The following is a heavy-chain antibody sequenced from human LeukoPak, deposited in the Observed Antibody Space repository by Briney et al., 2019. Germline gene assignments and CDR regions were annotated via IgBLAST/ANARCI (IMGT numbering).Heavy chain of an antibody. Sequence: GGSLRLSCAASGFTFSSYAMSWVRQAPGKGLEWVSAISGSGGSTYYADSVKGRFTISRDNSKNTLYLQVNSLRAEDTAVYYCAKGPDGGSWPNFDYWGQGTLVTVSS. CDR2: ISGSGGST. V-gene: IGHV3-23*01. CDR1: GFTFSSYA. D-gene: IGHD6-13*01. CDR3: AKGPDGGSWPNFDY. J-gene: IGHJ4*02.